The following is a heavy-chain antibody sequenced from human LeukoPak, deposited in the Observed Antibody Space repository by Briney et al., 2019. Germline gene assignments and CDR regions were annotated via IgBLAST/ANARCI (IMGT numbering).Heavy chain of an antibody. D-gene: IGHD3-3*01. CDR3: ASYDFWSGYFG. CDR1: GFTFSSYS. V-gene: IGHV3-21*04. J-gene: IGHJ4*02. CDR2: ITSSSSYI. Sequence: GGSLRLSCAASGFTFSSYSMNWVRQAPGKGLEWVSFITSSSSYIYYADSVKGRFTISRDNAKNSLYLQMNSLRAEDMALYYCASYDFWSGYFGWGQGTLVTVSS.